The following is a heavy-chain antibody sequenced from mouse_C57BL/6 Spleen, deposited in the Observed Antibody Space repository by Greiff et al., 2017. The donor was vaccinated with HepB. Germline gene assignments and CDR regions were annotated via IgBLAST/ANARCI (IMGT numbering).Heavy chain of an antibody. Sequence: VQLQQPGAELVMPGASVKLSCKASGYTFTSYWMHWVKQRPGQGLEWIGEIDPSDSYTNYNQKFKGKTTLTVDKSSSTASMQPRSLTSEDSAVYYCARSLSVRRAMDYWGQGTSVTVSS. J-gene: IGHJ4*01. D-gene: IGHD2-14*01. V-gene: IGHV1-69*01. CDR1: GYTFTSYW. CDR3: ARSLSVRRAMDY. CDR2: IDPSDSYT.